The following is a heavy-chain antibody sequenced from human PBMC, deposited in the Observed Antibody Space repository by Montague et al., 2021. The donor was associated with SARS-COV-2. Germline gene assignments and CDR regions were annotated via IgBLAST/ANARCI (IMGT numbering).Heavy chain of an antibody. D-gene: IGHD1-20*01. CDR1: GGSISSSSYY. Sequence: SETLSLTCTVSGGSISSSSYYWGWIRQPPGKGLEWIGYIYYSGSTNYNPSLKSRVTISVDTSKNQFSLKLSSVTAADTAVYYCARENNWNLNGWFDPWGQGTLVTVSS. CDR2: IYYSGST. J-gene: IGHJ5*02. CDR3: ARENNWNLNGWFDP. V-gene: IGHV4-61*01.